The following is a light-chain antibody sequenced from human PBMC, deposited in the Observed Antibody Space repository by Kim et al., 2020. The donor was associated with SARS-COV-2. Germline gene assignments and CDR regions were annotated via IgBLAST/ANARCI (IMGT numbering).Light chain of an antibody. CDR1: SSDVGGYNY. Sequence: GKSITISCDGTSSDVGGYNYVSWYQQHPGKAPKLMIYDVSNRTSGVSNRFSGSKSGNTASLTIAGLQAEDEADDYCSSYTSSSTRVFGGGTQLTVL. CDR3: SSYTSSSTRV. CDR2: DVS. J-gene: IGLJ3*02. V-gene: IGLV2-14*03.